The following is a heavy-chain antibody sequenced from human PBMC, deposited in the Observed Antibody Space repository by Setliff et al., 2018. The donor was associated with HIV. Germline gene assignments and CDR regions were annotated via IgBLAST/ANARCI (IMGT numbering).Heavy chain of an antibody. Sequence: GSLRLSCVASGFTFRNYAMSWVRQAPGKGLEWVSGITGIGGGTYYADSVKGRFTISRDNSKKTLYLQMNSLRAEDTAVYYCARGQFRLRPDSLDLWGRGTLVTVSS. CDR2: ITGIGGGT. D-gene: IGHD2-21*02. V-gene: IGHV3-23*01. CDR1: GFTFRNYA. J-gene: IGHJ3*01. CDR3: ARGQFRLRPDSLDL.